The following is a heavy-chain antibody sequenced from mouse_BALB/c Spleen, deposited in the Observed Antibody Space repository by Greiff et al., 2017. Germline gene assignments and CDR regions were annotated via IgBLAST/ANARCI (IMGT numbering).Heavy chain of an antibody. D-gene: IGHD2-4*01. CDR3: ARRRLGDMDY. V-gene: IGHV5-9-4*01. CDR2: ISSGGSYT. Sequence: EVKLQESGGGLVKPGGSLKLSCAASGFTFSSYAMSWVRQSPEKRLEWVAEISSGGSYTYYPDTVTGRFTISRDNAKNTLYLEMSSLRSEVTAMYYCARRRLGDMDYWGQGTSVTVSS. CDR1: GFTFSSYA. J-gene: IGHJ4*01.